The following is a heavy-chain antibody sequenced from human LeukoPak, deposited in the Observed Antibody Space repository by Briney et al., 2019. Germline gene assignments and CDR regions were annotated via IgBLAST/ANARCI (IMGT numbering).Heavy chain of an antibody. CDR1: GYTFIGYY. Sequence: GASVKVSCKTPGYTFIGYYMHWVRQAPGQGPEWMGWINPNSGGTNYAQKFQGRVTMTRDTSISTAYMDLSRLTSDDTAVYYCAPSNSNWFYFDYWGQGTLVTVSS. CDR2: INPNSGGT. CDR3: APSNSNWFYFDY. V-gene: IGHV1-2*02. D-gene: IGHD6-13*01. J-gene: IGHJ4*02.